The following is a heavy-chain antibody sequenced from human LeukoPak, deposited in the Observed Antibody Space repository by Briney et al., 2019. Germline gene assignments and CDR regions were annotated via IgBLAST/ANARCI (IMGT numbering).Heavy chain of an antibody. J-gene: IGHJ4*02. CDR2: IYYSGTT. CDR1: GGSISSTTYY. V-gene: IGHV4-39*01. Sequence: SETLSLTCTVSGGSISSTTYYWGWIRQPPGKGLEWIGTIYYSGTTSYNPSLKSRVTMSVDTSKNQFSLKLSSVTAADTGVYYCGGQRAGATDYWGQGTLVTVSS. CDR3: GGQRAGATDY. D-gene: IGHD1-26*01.